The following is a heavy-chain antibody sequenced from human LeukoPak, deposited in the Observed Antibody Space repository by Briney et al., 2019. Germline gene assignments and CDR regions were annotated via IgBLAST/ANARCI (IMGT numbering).Heavy chain of an antibody. V-gene: IGHV3-30*18. CDR1: GFTFSTYD. CDR2: LSYDGVNK. CDR3: AKAGGYCSGGNCYANY. J-gene: IGHJ4*02. Sequence: PGGSLTLPCAASGFTFSTYDMHWVRHPPAKGLELVAVLSYDGVNKYYADSVKGRFTISRDISKNTLYLHMNTLRPEDTALYYCAKAGGYCSGGNCYANYWGQGTLVTVSS. D-gene: IGHD2-15*01.